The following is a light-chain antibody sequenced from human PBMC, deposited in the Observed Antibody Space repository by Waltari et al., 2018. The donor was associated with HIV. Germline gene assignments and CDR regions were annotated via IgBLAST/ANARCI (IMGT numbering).Light chain of an antibody. Sequence: QSALTQPASVSGSPGQSITISCTGTSSDVGGYNYVSWYQQHTGKAPKLMIYEVTNRPSGFSNRFSGSKSGNTASLTISGLQAEDEADYYCSSYKSSSTPYVFGTGTKVTVL. CDR2: EVT. J-gene: IGLJ1*01. CDR1: SSDVGGYNY. V-gene: IGLV2-14*01. CDR3: SSYKSSSTPYV.